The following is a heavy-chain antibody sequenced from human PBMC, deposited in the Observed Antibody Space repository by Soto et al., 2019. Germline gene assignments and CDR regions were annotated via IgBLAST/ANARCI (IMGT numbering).Heavy chain of an antibody. D-gene: IGHD3-22*01. J-gene: IGHJ6*02. CDR1: GFTFSSYA. CDR2: ISGSGGST. CDR3: AKDTPLDDSSGNYYGMDV. Sequence: EVQLLESGGGLVQPGGSLRLSCAASGFTFSSYAMSWVRQAPGKGLEWVSAISGSGGSTYYADSVKGRFTISRDNSKNTLYLQMTSLRAEDTAVYYCAKDTPLDDSSGNYYGMDVWGQGTTVTVSS. V-gene: IGHV3-23*01.